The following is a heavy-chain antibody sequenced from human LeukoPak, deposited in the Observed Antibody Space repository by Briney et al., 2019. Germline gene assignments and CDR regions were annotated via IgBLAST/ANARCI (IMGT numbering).Heavy chain of an antibody. CDR2: INTNTGNP. J-gene: IGHJ4*02. Sequence: GASVKVSCKASGYTFTDYSINWVRQAPGQGLEWMGWINTNTGNPTYAQGFTGRFVFSLDTSVSTAYLQISSLKAEDTAVYYCARVVGCGGDCYSGISDYWGQGTLVTVSS. V-gene: IGHV7-4-1*02. D-gene: IGHD2-21*02. CDR1: GYTFTDYS. CDR3: ARVVGCGGDCYSGISDY.